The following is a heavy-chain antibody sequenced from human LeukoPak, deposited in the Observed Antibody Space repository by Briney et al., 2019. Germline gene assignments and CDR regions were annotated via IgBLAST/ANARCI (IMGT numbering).Heavy chain of an antibody. D-gene: IGHD1-14*01. V-gene: IGHV3-53*01. J-gene: IGHJ4*02. CDR1: GFTVITND. CDR2: LYSDGNT. CDR3: ARGVEPLAANTLAY. Sequence: GGSLRLSCAASGFTVITNDMTWVRQAPGEGLEWVSVLYSDGNTKYADSVQGRFTISRDNSKNTLYLEMNSLSPDDTAVYYCARGVEPLAANTLAYWGQGTLVTVSS.